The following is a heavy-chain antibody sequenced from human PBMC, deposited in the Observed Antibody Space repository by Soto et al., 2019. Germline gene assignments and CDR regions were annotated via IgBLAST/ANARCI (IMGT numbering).Heavy chain of an antibody. V-gene: IGHV4-34*01. CDR2: INHSGST. CDR3: ARAAYSSSVFNWFDP. CDR1: GGSFSGYY. J-gene: IGHJ5*02. D-gene: IGHD6-13*01. Sequence: QVQLQQWGAGLLKPSETLSLTCAVYGGSFSGYYWSWIRQPPGKGLEWIGEINHSGSTNYNPSLKSRVTISVDTSKNQFSLKLSSVTAADTAVYYCARAAYSSSVFNWFDPWGQGTLVTVSS.